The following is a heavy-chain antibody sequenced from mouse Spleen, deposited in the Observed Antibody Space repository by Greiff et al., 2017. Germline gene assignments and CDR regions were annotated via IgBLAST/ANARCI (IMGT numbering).Heavy chain of an antibody. CDR3: ARDTTVVADFDY. J-gene: IGHJ2*01. Sequence: VQLQQSGAELVKPGASVKLSCKASGYTFTSYWMHWVKQRPGQGLEWIGEINPSNGRTNYNEKFKSKATLTVDKSSSTAYMQLSSLTSEDSAVYYCARDTTVVADFDYWGQGTTLTVSS. CDR2: INPSNGRT. D-gene: IGHD1-1*01. V-gene: IGHV1S81*02. CDR1: GYTFTSYW.